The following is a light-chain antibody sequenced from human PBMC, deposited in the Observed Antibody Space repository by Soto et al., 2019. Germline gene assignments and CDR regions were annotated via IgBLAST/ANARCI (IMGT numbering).Light chain of an antibody. CDR1: QSVSNN. V-gene: IGKV3-15*01. CDR3: QQYNNWWT. CDR2: GAS. Sequence: EIAMTQSPATLSGSPGERATLACRASQSVSNNLAWYQKKPGQAPRLLIYGASTRATGIQARFSGSGSGTEFTLTISSMQSEDFAVYYCQQYNNWWTFGQGTKVEIK. J-gene: IGKJ1*01.